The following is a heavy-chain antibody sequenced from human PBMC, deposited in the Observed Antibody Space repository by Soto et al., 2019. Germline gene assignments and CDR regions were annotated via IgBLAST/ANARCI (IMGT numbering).Heavy chain of an antibody. CDR3: ARGDSTDCSNGVCSFFYNHDMDV. V-gene: IGHV1-2*04. CDR1: GYSFTDYH. J-gene: IGHJ6*02. CDR2: INPKSGGT. D-gene: IGHD2-8*01. Sequence: ASVKVSCKASGYSFTDYHIHWVRQAPGEGLEWLGRINPKSGGTSTAQKFQGWVTMTTDTSISTASMELTRLTSDDTAIYYCARGDSTDCSNGVCSFFYNHDMDVWGQGTTVTVSS.